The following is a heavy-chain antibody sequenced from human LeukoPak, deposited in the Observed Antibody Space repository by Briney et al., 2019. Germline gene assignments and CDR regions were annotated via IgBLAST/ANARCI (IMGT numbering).Heavy chain of an antibody. Sequence: GASVKVSCKVSGYTLTELSMHWVRQAPGKGLEWMGGFDPEDGETIYAQKFQGRVTMTEDTSTDTAYMELSSLGSEDTAVYYCATPDPLPRKDYYYYYMDVWGKGTTVTVSS. D-gene: IGHD1-14*01. J-gene: IGHJ6*03. CDR2: FDPEDGET. CDR1: GYTLTELS. CDR3: ATPDPLPRKDYYYYYMDV. V-gene: IGHV1-24*01.